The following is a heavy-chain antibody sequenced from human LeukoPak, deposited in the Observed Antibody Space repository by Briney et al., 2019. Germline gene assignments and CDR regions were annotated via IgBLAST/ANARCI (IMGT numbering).Heavy chain of an antibody. V-gene: IGHV4-4*01. CDR2: ISLAGQT. Sequence: APETPCLTCGVSGGSISGTNWWSWFRQPPGQGLEWIGEISLAGQTNYNPSLNGRVTMSLDKSSNQLSLHLTSVTAADTATYFCSRESGPFCPFGYWGNGSMVFVSS. J-gene: IGHJ4*03. CDR1: GGSISGTNW. D-gene: IGHD1-26*01. CDR3: SRESGPFCPFGY.